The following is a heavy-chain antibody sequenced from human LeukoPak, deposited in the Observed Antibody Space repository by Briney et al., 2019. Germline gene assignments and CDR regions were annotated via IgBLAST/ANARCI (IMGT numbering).Heavy chain of an antibody. CDR3: AKVPYSDYGSGRPPFMDV. J-gene: IGHJ6*02. D-gene: IGHD3-10*01. CDR1: GFTFSNYA. CDR2: ISDSGGST. Sequence: PGGSLRLSCAASGFTFSNYAMSWVRQAPGKGLEWVSTISDSGGSTYYADSVKGRFTISRDNSKNTLYLQMSSLRAEDMAIHYCAKVPYSDYGSGRPPFMDVWGQGTTVAVSS. V-gene: IGHV3-23*01.